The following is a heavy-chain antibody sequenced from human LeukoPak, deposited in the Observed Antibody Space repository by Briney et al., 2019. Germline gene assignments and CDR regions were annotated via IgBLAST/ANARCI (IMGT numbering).Heavy chain of an antibody. Sequence: GGSLRLSCAASGFTFSSYAMHWVRQAPGKGLEWVAVISYDGSNKYYADSVKGRFTISRDNSKNTLYLQMNSLRAEDTAVYYCARAYSSSSIYFDYWGQGTLVTVSS. J-gene: IGHJ4*02. CDR3: ARAYSSSSIYFDY. CDR1: GFTFSSYA. CDR2: ISYDGSNK. D-gene: IGHD6-6*01. V-gene: IGHV3-30-3*01.